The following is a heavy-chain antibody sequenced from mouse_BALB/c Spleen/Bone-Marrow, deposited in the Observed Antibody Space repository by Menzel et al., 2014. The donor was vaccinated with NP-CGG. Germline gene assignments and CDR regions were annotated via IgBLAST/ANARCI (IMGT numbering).Heavy chain of an antibody. CDR3: ARSRLRGYYFDY. Sequence: EVQLVESGGGLVQPGGSRKLSCAASGFTFSSFGMHWVRQAPEKGLEWVAYISSGSSTIYYADTLKGRFTISRDNPKNTLFLQMTSLRSEDTAMYYCARSRLRGYYFDYWGQGTTLTVSS. D-gene: IGHD3-2*02. J-gene: IGHJ2*01. CDR2: ISSGSSTI. CDR1: GFTFSSFG. V-gene: IGHV5-17*02.